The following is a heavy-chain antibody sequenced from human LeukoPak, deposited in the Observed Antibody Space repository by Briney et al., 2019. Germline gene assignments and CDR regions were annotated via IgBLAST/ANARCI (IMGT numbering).Heavy chain of an antibody. CDR3: ARDHLSLWSGYYGGRSWFDP. Sequence: PSETLSLTCAVYGGSFSGYYWSWIRQPPGKGLEWIGEINHSGSTNYNPSLKSRVAISVDTSKNQFSLKLSSVTAADTAVYYCARDHLSLWSGYYGGRSWFDPWGQGTLVTVSS. J-gene: IGHJ5*02. CDR2: INHSGST. V-gene: IGHV4-34*01. CDR1: GGSFSGYY. D-gene: IGHD3-3*01.